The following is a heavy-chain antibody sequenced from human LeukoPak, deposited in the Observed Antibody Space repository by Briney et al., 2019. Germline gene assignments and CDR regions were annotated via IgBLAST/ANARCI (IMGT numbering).Heavy chain of an antibody. CDR3: ARRGVVIRVILVGFHKEAYYFDS. D-gene: IGHD3-22*01. CDR2: ISGSGGRT. Sequence: GGSLRLSCAVSGITLSNYGMSWVRQAPGKGLEWVAGISGSGGRTTYADSVRGRFTISRDNPKNTLYLQMGSLRVEDTAVYFCARRGVVIRVILVGFHKEAYYFDSWGQGALVTVSS. V-gene: IGHV3-23*01. CDR1: GITLSNYG. J-gene: IGHJ4*02.